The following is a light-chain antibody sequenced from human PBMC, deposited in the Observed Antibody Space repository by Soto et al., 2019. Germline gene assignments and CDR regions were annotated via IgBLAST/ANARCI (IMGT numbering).Light chain of an antibody. CDR1: QSVSSNY. CDR3: QQYGSSPPFT. V-gene: IGKV3-20*01. Sequence: DIVLTQSPGTLSLSPGERATLSCRSSQSVSSNYLAWYQQKPGQAPRLLIYGASSRATGIPDRFGGSGSGTDFTLTISRLEPEDFAVYYCQQYGSSPPFTFGQGTKVDIK. J-gene: IGKJ1*01. CDR2: GAS.